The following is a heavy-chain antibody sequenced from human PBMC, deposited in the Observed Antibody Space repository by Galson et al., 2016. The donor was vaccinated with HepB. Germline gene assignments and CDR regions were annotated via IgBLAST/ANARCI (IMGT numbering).Heavy chain of an antibody. Sequence: SLRLSCAASGFTFTRYWMSWVRQAPGKGLEWVSVIRGSGGTTFYAESVKGRFSISRDNSKNTVDLQMNSLRAEDTAVYYCVKIFDFLNGWIDQWGQGTLVTVSS. CDR2: IRGSGGTT. V-gene: IGHV3-23*01. CDR3: VKIFDFLNGWIDQ. CDR1: GFTFTRYW. J-gene: IGHJ4*02. D-gene: IGHD3-3*01.